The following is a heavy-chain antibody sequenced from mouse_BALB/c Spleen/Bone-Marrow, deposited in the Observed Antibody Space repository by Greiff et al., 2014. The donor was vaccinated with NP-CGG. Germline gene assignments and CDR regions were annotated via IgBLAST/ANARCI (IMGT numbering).Heavy chain of an antibody. V-gene: IGHV1S130*01. D-gene: IGHD2-14*01. CDR1: GFTFTSSW. CDR2: IHPNSGNT. Sequence: QVQLQQSGSVLVRPGTSVNLSCKASGFTFTSSWMHWAKQRPGQGLEWIGDIHPNSGNTYYNEKFKGKATLPVDSSSSTAYVDLSXXXSEDSAVYFCARSYRFWYFDVWGAGTTVTVSS. J-gene: IGHJ1*01. CDR3: ARSYRFWYFDV.